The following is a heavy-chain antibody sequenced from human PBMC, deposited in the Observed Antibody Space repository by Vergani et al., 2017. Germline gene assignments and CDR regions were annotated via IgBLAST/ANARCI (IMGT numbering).Heavy chain of an antibody. D-gene: IGHD6-19*01. CDR1: RYIFTSYW. CDR2: IDPSDSYT. J-gene: IGHJ6*02. Sequence: EVQLVQSGAEVKKPGESLRISCKGSRYIFTSYWISGVRQMPGKGLEWVGRIDPSDSYTNYSPSFQGHVTISADNSISTAYLQWSSLKASDTAMYYCARQVAVAGKWWGPYYYYGMDVWGQGTTVTVSS. CDR3: ARQVAVAGKWWGPYYYYGMDV. V-gene: IGHV5-10-1*01.